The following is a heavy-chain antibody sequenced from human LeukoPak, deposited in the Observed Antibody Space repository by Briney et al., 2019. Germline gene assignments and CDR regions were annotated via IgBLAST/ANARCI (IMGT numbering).Heavy chain of an antibody. CDR1: GFTFTSYW. CDR2: IKQDGSEK. J-gene: IGHJ4*02. D-gene: IGHD3-3*01. Sequence: TGGSLRLSCAVSGFTFTSYWMSWVRQAPGKGLEWVANIKQDGSEKYYVDSVKGRFTISRDNAKNSLYLQMNSLRAEDTAVYYCARDSFDDFWSGYYYDWGQGTLVTVSS. CDR3: ARDSFDDFWSGYYYD. V-gene: IGHV3-7*03.